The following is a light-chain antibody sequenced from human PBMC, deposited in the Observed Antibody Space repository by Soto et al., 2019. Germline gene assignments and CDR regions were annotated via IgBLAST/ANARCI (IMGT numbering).Light chain of an antibody. Sequence: QSVRTQPPSVSVAPWERVTISCTGSSSNIGAGYDVHWYQQLPGTAPKLLIYGNSNRPSGVPDRFSGSKSGTSASLAITGLQAEDEADYYCQSYASSLSGYVFGTGTKATVL. CDR2: GNS. V-gene: IGLV1-40*01. CDR3: QSYASSLSGYV. CDR1: SSNIGAGYD. J-gene: IGLJ1*01.